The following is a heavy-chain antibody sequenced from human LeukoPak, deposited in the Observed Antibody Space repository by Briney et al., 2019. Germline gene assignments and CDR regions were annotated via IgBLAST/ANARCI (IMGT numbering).Heavy chain of an antibody. CDR1: GGTFSSYA. J-gene: IGHJ3*02. CDR2: IIPTFGTA. CDR3: ARDNGGSWVVDAFDI. V-gene: IGHV1-69*13. D-gene: IGHD2-15*01. Sequence: SVKVSCKASGGTFSSYAISWVRQAPGQGLEWMGGIIPTFGTANYAQKFQGRVTITADESTSTAYMELSSLRSEDTAVYYCARDNGGSWVVDAFDIWGQGTMVTVSS.